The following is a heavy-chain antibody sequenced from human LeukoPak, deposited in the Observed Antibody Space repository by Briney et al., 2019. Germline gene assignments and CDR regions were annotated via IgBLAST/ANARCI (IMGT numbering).Heavy chain of an antibody. V-gene: IGHV1-46*01. CDR3: ARGITMIVVVREDDAFDI. CDR2: INPSGGST. CDR1: GYTFTSYY. D-gene: IGHD3-22*01. Sequence: ASVKVSCKASGYTFTSYYMHWVRQAPGQGLEWMGIINPSGGSTSYAQKFQGRVTMTRDMSTSTVYMELGSLRSEDTAVYYCARGITMIVVVREDDAFDIWGQGTMVTVSS. J-gene: IGHJ3*02.